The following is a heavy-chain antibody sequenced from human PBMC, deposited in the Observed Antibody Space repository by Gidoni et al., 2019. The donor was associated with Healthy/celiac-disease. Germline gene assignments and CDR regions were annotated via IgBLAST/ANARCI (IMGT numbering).Heavy chain of an antibody. CDR2: INPSGGST. Sequence: QVQLVQSGAEVKKPGASVKVSCKASGYTFTSYYMHWVRQAPGQGLEWMGIINPSGGSTSYAQKFQGRVTMTRDTSTSTVYMELSSLRSEDTAVYYCARETGEGYCTNGVCSNPGWFDPWGQGTLVTVSS. CDR1: GYTFTSYY. V-gene: IGHV1-46*01. J-gene: IGHJ5*02. CDR3: ARETGEGYCTNGVCSNPGWFDP. D-gene: IGHD2-8*01.